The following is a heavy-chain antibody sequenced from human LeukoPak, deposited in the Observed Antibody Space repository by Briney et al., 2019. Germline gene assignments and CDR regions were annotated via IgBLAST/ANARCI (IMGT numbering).Heavy chain of an antibody. D-gene: IGHD2-2*01. CDR1: GFTFSSYE. CDR3: ARDRGSNNYFDH. V-gene: IGHV3-48*03. J-gene: IGHJ4*02. CDR2: ISSSGTTI. Sequence: GGSLRLSCAASGFTFSSYEMNWVRQAPGKGLEWVADISSSGTTIHYADSLKGRFTISRDNAKSTLFLQMNSLRAEDTAVYYCARDRGSNNYFDHWGQGTLVTVSS.